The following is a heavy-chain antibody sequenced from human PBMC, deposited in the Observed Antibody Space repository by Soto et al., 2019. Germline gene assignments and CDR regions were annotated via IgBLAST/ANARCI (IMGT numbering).Heavy chain of an antibody. V-gene: IGHV1-18*01. CDR3: ARGRSGRSGFFSGDAFDI. D-gene: IGHD3-22*01. J-gene: IGHJ3*02. Sequence: ASVTVSCQASGYTFTSYGISWVRQAPGQGLEWMGWISAYNGNTNYAQKLQGRVTMTTDTSTSTAYMELRSLRSDDTAVYYCARGRSGRSGFFSGDAFDIWGQGTMVTVSS. CDR1: GYTFTSYG. CDR2: ISAYNGNT.